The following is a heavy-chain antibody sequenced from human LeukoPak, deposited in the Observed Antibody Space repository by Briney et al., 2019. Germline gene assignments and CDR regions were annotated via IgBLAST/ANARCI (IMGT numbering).Heavy chain of an antibody. J-gene: IGHJ6*03. D-gene: IGHD2-2*01. CDR3: ARDWKGLLVPAAKSGLNYYYMDV. CDR2: IYTSGST. CDR1: GGSISSYY. Sequence: PSETLSLTRTVSGGSISSYYWSWIRQPAGKGLEWIGRIYTSGSTNYNPSLKSRVTMSVDTSKNQFSLKLSSVTAADTAVYYCARDWKGLLVPAAKSGLNYYYMDVWGKGTTVTVSS. V-gene: IGHV4-4*07.